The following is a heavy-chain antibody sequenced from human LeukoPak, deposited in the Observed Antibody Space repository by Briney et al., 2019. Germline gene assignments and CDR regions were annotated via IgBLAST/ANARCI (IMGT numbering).Heavy chain of an antibody. CDR1: GIIFSSYV. J-gene: IGHJ3*01. Sequence: GGSLRLACAASGIIFSSYVMNWVRQAPGKGPEWLAYITNDGTTIYYADSVKGRFTISRDNAKKSLFLQMSSLRADDTAVYYCARLLNYLDSSGNNHDAFDLWGQGTMVTVSS. CDR2: ITNDGTTI. D-gene: IGHD3-22*01. CDR3: ARLLNYLDSSGNNHDAFDL. V-gene: IGHV3-48*01.